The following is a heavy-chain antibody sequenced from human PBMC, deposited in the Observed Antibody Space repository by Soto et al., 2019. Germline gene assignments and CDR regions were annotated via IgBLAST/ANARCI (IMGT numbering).Heavy chain of an antibody. CDR2: INPNSGGT. Sequence: QVQLVQSGAEVKKPGASVKVSCKASGYTFTGYYMHWVRQAPGQGLEWMGWINPNSGGTNYAQKFQGWVTMTRDTSISTAYMELSRLRSDDTAVYYCARMNSSGYYYYYYGMDVWGQGTTVTVSS. CDR1: GYTFTGYY. CDR3: ARMNSSGYYYYYYGMDV. D-gene: IGHD3-22*01. J-gene: IGHJ6*02. V-gene: IGHV1-2*04.